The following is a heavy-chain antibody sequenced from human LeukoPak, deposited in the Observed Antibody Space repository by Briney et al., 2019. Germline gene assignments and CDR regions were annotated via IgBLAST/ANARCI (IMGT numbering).Heavy chain of an antibody. J-gene: IGHJ4*02. Sequence: SETLSLTCTVSGYSISSGYYWGWIRQPPGKGLEWIGSIYHSGSTYYNPSLKSRVTISVDTSKNQFSLKLSSVTAADTAVYYCASRLRNSYGFFDCWGQGTLVTVSS. CDR2: IYHSGST. V-gene: IGHV4-38-2*02. CDR3: ASRLRNSYGFFDC. D-gene: IGHD5-18*01. CDR1: GYSISSGYY.